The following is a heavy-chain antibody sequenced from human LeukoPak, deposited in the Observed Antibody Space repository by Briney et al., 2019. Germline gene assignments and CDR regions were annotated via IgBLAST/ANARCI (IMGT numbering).Heavy chain of an antibody. V-gene: IGHV3-7*01. CDR2: MNQDGSEK. CDR1: GFTFSTYW. CDR3: ARDRMGQLVY. D-gene: IGHD6-6*01. Sequence: GGSLRLSCAASGFTFSTYWMSWVRQAPGKGPEWVANMNQDGSEKYYVDSVKGRFTISRDNAKNSLYLQMNSLRAEDTAVYYCARDRMGQLVYWGQGTLVTVSS. J-gene: IGHJ4*02.